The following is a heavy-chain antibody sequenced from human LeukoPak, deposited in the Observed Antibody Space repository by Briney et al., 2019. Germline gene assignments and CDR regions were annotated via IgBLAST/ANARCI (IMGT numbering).Heavy chain of an antibody. V-gene: IGHV3-33*01. CDR1: GFSFRSYG. J-gene: IGHJ4*02. CDR2: IWYDGSNK. D-gene: IGHD3-22*01. CDR3: ARGDDYYDSSGYYAAKAFAN. Sequence: PGGSLRLSCAASGFSFRSYGMHWVRQAPGKGLEWVAVIWYDGSNKYYADSVKGRFTISRDISMNTLFLQMNSLRAEDTAVYYCARGDDYYDSSGYYAAKAFANWGQGTLVTVSS.